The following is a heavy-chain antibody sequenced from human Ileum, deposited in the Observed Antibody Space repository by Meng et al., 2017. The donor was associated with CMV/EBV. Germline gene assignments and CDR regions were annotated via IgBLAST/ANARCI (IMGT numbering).Heavy chain of an antibody. D-gene: IGHD5-18*01. V-gene: IGHV4-61*01. J-gene: IGHJ4*02. Sequence: VQLVESGPGVVRPSGTLSLTCTVSGGSVSSGSYYWNWIRQPRGKVPEWIAYIYFPGSTNDNPSLQSRVIISADTSKNQFSLKLSSVTAADTAVDYGARAETALDYWGQGTLVTVSS. CDR1: GGSVSSGSYY. CDR2: IYFPGST. CDR3: ARAETALDY.